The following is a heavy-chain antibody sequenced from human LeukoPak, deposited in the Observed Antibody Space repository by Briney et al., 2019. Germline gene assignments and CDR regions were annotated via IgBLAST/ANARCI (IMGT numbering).Heavy chain of an antibody. D-gene: IGHD3-10*01. CDR2: ISPSGGIT. CDR1: GFTFSSHG. J-gene: IGHJ4*02. Sequence: GGSLRLSCAASGFTFSSHGMNWVRQAPGKGLEWVSGISPSGGITYYTDSVKGRFTISRDNSKNTLYLQMNSLRAEDTAVYYCAKRGSGSYLDYWGQGTLVTVSS. V-gene: IGHV3-23*01. CDR3: AKRGSGSYLDY.